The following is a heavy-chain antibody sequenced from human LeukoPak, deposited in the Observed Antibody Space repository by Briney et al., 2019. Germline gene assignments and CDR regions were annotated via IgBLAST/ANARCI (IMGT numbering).Heavy chain of an antibody. CDR2: INPSGGST. J-gene: IGHJ5*02. CDR1: GYTFTSYY. CDR3: ARDLEVPAARSNWFDP. V-gene: IGHV1-46*01. Sequence: ASVKVSCKASGYTFTSYYMHWVRQAPGPGLEWMGIINPSGGSTSYAQKFQGRVTMTRDTTTSTVYMELSSLRSEDTAVYYCARDLEVPAARSNWFDPWGQGTLVTVSS. D-gene: IGHD2-2*01.